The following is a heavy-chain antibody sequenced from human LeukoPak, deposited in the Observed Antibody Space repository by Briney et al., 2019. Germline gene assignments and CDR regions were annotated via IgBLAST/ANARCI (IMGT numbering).Heavy chain of an antibody. V-gene: IGHV3-53*01. CDR1: AFIISDNF. D-gene: IGHD6-19*01. CDR2: IYRDGST. J-gene: IGHJ4*02. Sequence: GGSLRLSCAASAFIISDNFMSWVRQAPGKGLEWVSVIYRDGSTYYADSVKGRFTISRDNSKNTLYLQMNSLSAEDTAVYYCARDSSGTQVFDLWGPGTLVTVSS. CDR3: ARDSSGTQVFDL.